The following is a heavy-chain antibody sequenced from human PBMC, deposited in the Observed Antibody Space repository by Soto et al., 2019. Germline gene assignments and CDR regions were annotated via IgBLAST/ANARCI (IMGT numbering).Heavy chain of an antibody. J-gene: IGHJ6*02. CDR1: GGSISSYY. D-gene: IGHD2-15*01. V-gene: IGHV4-59*01. Sequence: SETLSLTCTVSGGSISSYYWSWIRQPPGKGLEWIGYIYYSGSTNYNPSLKSRVTISVDTSKNQFSLKLSSVTAADTAVYYCAKYQERYYRDGSCTGGARYYGMDVWGQGTTVTVSS. CDR2: IYYSGST. CDR3: AKYQERYYRDGSCTGGARYYGMDV.